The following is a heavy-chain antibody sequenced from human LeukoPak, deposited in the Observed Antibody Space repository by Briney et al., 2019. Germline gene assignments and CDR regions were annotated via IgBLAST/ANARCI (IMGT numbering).Heavy chain of an antibody. J-gene: IGHJ5*02. CDR3: ARHPDFDWSNWFDP. Sequence: PSETLSLTCTVSGGSISSGGYYWSWIRQHPGKGLEWIGYIYYSGGTYYNPSLKSRVTISVDTSKNQFSLKLSSVTAADTAVYYCARHPDFDWSNWFDPWGQGTLVTVSS. V-gene: IGHV4-31*03. CDR2: IYYSGGT. D-gene: IGHD3-9*01. CDR1: GGSISSGGYY.